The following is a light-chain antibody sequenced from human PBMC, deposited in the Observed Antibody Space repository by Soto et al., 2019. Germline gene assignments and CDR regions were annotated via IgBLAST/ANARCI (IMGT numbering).Light chain of an antibody. CDR2: GAS. J-gene: IGKJ4*01. CDR3: QQYGSSRLT. Sequence: IVLTQSPGTMSLSPGERATLSCRASQSVTNRYLAWYQQKPGQAPRLLMYGASTRATGIPDRFSGSGSGTEFTLTIGRLEPEDVAVYFCQQYGSSRLTFGGGTKVDIK. V-gene: IGKV3-20*01. CDR1: QSVTNRY.